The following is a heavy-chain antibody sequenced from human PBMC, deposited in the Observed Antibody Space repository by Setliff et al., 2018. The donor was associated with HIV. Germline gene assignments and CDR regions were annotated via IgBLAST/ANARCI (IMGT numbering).Heavy chain of an antibody. Sequence: LSLTCTVSGGSIRGHYWSWIRQPPGRGLEWIGYIYSSGSTNFNPPLQSRVTISVDTSKNHFSLKLSSVTAADTAVYYCARHSGVASPNWLDPWGQGTLVTVSS. CDR1: GGSIRGHY. D-gene: IGHD3-10*01. CDR3: ARHSGVASPNWLDP. V-gene: IGHV4-4*09. J-gene: IGHJ5*02. CDR2: IYSSGST.